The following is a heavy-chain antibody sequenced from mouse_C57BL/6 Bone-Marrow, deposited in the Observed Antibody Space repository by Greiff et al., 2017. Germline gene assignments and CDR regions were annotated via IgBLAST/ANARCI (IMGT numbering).Heavy chain of an antibody. Sequence: VQLQESGAELVKPGASVKLSCTASGFNIQDYYMHWVKQRTEQGLEWIGRIDPEDGETKSAPKFQGKATITADTSSNTAYLQLSSLTSEDTAVYYCARGYDYDWYFDVWGTGTTVTVSS. V-gene: IGHV14-2*01. CDR3: ARGYDYDWYFDV. CDR1: GFNIQDYY. CDR2: IDPEDGET. D-gene: IGHD2-4*01. J-gene: IGHJ1*03.